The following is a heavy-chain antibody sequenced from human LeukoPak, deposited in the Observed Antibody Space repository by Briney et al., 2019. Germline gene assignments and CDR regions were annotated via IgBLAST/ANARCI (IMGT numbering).Heavy chain of an antibody. J-gene: IGHJ6*02. CDR2: ISSSGSTT. CDR1: GFTFSDYY. Sequence: PGGSLRLSCAASGFTFSDYYMSWIRQAPGKGLEWVSYISSSGSTTHYADSVKGRFTISRDNAKNSLYLQMNSLRAEDTAVYYCARDSPDYSIGYYYYGMDVWGQGTTVTVSS. V-gene: IGHV3-11*01. D-gene: IGHD4-11*01. CDR3: ARDSPDYSIGYYYYGMDV.